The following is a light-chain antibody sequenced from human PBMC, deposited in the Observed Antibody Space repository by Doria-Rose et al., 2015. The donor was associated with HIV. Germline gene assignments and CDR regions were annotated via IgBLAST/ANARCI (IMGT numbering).Light chain of an antibody. CDR1: HSFSSTY. CDR2: DGS. Sequence: EIVLTQSSGTLSLSPGERATLSCRASHSFSSTYLAWYQQKPGQAPSLLIYDGSTRATGIPDRFSASGSGTDFTLTINRLEPEDFALYYCHQYGTSWTFGQGTKVEI. J-gene: IGKJ1*01. CDR3: HQYGTSWT. V-gene: IGKV3-20*01.